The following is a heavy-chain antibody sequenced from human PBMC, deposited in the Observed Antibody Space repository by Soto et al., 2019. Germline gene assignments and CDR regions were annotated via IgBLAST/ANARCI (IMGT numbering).Heavy chain of an antibody. V-gene: IGHV3-30*18. CDR2: ISYDGGNE. D-gene: IGHD1-26*01. Sequence: QVQLVQSGGGVVQPGRSLRLSCAGSGFTFSSYGIHWVRQAQGKGLEWVALISYDGGNEKYTESVKDRFTISRDDSHNVAYLQMISLRTEDTAMYYCAKDRYSGTYPTDFDYWGHGSLVTVSS. CDR3: AKDRYSGTYPTDFDY. CDR1: GFTFSSYG. J-gene: IGHJ4*01.